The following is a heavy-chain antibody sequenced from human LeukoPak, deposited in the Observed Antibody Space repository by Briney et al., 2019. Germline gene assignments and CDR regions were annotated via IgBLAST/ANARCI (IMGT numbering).Heavy chain of an antibody. V-gene: IGHV3-53*05. J-gene: IGHJ5*02. CDR2: IYSGGST. CDR1: GFTVSSNY. CDR3: AKDLMRDRWFGES. Sequence: GGSLRLSCAASGFTVSSNYMSWVRQAPGKGLEWVSVIYSGGSTYYADSVKGRFTISRDNSKNRLYLEMNSLRVEDTAVYYCAKDLMRDRWFGESWGQGTLVTVSS. D-gene: IGHD3-10*01.